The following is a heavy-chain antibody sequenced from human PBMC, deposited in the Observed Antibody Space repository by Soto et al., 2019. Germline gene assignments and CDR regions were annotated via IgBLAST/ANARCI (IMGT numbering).Heavy chain of an antibody. D-gene: IGHD2-21*02. J-gene: IGHJ6*02. CDR3: AREDDGGDRDYYGLDV. CDR1: GFSFNSYW. CDR2: INSDGTKT. V-gene: IGHV3-74*01. Sequence: EVQLVESGGGLVQPGGSLRLSCAASGFSFNSYWMHWVRQVPGKGLVWVSRINSDGTKTSYADSVKGRFTIARDNAKDTLYLEMNSLRPEDTAMYYCAREDDGGDRDYYGLDVWGQGTTVTVSS.